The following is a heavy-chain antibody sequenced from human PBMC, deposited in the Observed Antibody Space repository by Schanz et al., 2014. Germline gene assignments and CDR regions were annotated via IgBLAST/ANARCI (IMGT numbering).Heavy chain of an antibody. CDR2: VYTSGST. V-gene: IGHV4-61*02. Sequence: QVQLQESGPGLVKPSQTLSLTCSVSGGSISSGSYYWNWIRQPAGKGLEWIGRVYTSGSTNYNPPLKTRVTIPIDTHKSQSPRNRSSDPAADTAVYYCARGGARRFPVVPDAIQGLRGHYYYYYLDVWGKGTTXTASS. CDR3: ARGGARRFPVVPDAIQGLRGHYYYYYLDV. D-gene: IGHD2-2*02. CDR1: GGSISSGSYY. J-gene: IGHJ6*03.